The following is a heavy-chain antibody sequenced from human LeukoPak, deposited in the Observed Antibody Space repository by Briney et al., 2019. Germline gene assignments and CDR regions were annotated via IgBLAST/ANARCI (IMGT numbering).Heavy chain of an antibody. V-gene: IGHV1-69*13. D-gene: IGHD2-2*01. J-gene: IGHJ4*02. CDR1: GGTFSSYA. CDR2: IIPIFGTA. CDR3: AKDLRKTVVVPAANYFDY. Sequence: SVKVSCKASGGTFSSYAISWVRQAPGQGLEWMGGIIPIFGTANYAQKFQGRVTITADESTSTAYMELSSLRSEDTAVYYCAKDLRKTVVVPAANYFDYWGQGTLVTVSS.